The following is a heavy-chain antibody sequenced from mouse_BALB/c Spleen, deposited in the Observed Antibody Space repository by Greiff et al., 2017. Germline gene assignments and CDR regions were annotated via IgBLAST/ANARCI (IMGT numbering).Heavy chain of an antibody. V-gene: IGHV5-4*02. J-gene: IGHJ2*01. CDR1: GFTFSDYY. CDR3: ARGEGDY. CDR2: ISDGGSYT. Sequence: EVKLVESGGGLVKPGGSLKLSCAASGFTFSDYYMYWVRQTPEKRLEWVATISDGGSYTYYPDSVKGRFTISRDNAKNNLYLQMSSLKSEDTAMYYCARGEGDYWGQGTTLTVSS.